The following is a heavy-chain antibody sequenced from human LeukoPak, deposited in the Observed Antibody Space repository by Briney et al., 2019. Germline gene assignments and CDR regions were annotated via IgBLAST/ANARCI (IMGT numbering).Heavy chain of an antibody. CDR3: AKADYGVFAFDY. J-gene: IGHJ4*02. V-gene: IGHV3-23*01. CDR2: ITRSGGDT. CDR1: GFTFSNYA. D-gene: IGHD4-17*01. Sequence: GGSLRLPCEASGFTFSNYAMSWVRQAPGMGLEWVAAITRSGGDTYYADSVKGRFTIFRDNSKNTLSLQMNSLRAEDKAVYYCAKADYGVFAFDYWGQGTLVTVSS.